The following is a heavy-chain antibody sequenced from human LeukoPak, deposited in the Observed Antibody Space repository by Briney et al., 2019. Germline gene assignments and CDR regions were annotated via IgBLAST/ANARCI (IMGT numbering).Heavy chain of an antibody. CDR1: GYTLTELS. CDR2: VDPEDGET. Sequence: ASVKVSCKVSGYTLTELSMHWVRQAPGKGLEWMGGVDPEDGETIYAQKFQGRVTMTEDTSTDTAYMELSSLRSEDTAVYYCATDALYDSSGYSNFDYWGQGTLVTVSS. J-gene: IGHJ4*02. D-gene: IGHD3-22*01. CDR3: ATDALYDSSGYSNFDY. V-gene: IGHV1-24*01.